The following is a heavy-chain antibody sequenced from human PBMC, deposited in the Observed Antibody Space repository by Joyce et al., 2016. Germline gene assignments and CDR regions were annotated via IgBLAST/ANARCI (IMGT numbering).Heavy chain of an antibody. D-gene: IGHD2-21*01. Sequence: EVQLVQSGAEVQKPGESLKNSCKSSGFSFNGYWIAWVRQMPGKGMEWMGNIYPGDSRTRYSPSFQGQVTISTDKSINTAYLHWSSLKASDTAIYYCARVISHSHFDTWGQGTLVTVSS. V-gene: IGHV5-51*01. CDR3: ARVISHSHFDT. CDR1: GFSFNGYW. CDR2: IYPGDSRT. J-gene: IGHJ4*02.